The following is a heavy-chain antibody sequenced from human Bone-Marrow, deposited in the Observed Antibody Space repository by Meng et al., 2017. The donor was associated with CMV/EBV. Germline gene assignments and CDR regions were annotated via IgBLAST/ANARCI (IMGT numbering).Heavy chain of an antibody. CDR1: GITFHNYT. CDR3: ARGGYWGYYYGMDV. V-gene: IGHV3-21*01. CDR2: ISSSSIYR. D-gene: IGHD2-21*01. J-gene: IGHJ6*02. Sequence: GGSLRLSCVASGITFHNYTMNWVRQVPGKGLEWVATISSSSIYRYYLDSVKGRFTISRDNAKNSLYLQMNSLRVEDTAIYYCARGGYWGYYYGMDVWGQGTTVTVSS.